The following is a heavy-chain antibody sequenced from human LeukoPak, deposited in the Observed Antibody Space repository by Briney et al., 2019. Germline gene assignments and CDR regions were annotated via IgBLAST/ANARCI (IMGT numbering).Heavy chain of an antibody. CDR1: GFTFDDYA. CDR2: ISRDGGST. Sequence: GGSLRLSCAASGFTFDDYAMHWVRQAPGKGLEWVSLISRDGGSTYYADSVKGRFTISRDNSKNSLYLQMNSLRTEDTALYYCANSKRDNWYFDLWGRGTLVTVSS. CDR3: ANSKRDNWYFDL. J-gene: IGHJ2*01. V-gene: IGHV3-43*02. D-gene: IGHD2-21*01.